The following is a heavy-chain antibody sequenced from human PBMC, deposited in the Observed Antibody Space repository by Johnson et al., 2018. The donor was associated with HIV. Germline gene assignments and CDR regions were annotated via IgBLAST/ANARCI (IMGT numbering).Heavy chain of an antibody. J-gene: IGHJ3*02. V-gene: IGHV3-30*02. CDR3: AKSSFSGSYQGAYDI. D-gene: IGHD1-26*01. CDR2: IRYDGSNK. Sequence: QVQLVESGGGVVQPGRSLRLSCAASGFSFSSYGMHWVRQAPGKGLEWVAFIRYDGSNKYYADSVRGRFGLTRDNSKNTLYLQMNSLRAEDTAVYYCAKSSFSGSYQGAYDIWGQGTMVTVSS. CDR1: GFSFSSYG.